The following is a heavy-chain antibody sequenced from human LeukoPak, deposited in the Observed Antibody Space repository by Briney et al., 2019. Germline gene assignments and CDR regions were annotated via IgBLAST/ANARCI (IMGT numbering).Heavy chain of an antibody. CDR3: AKHFDYYDSSGYTFFDY. J-gene: IGHJ4*02. D-gene: IGHD3-22*01. CDR2: ISGGGGST. CDR1: GFTFSSYA. V-gene: IGHV3-23*01. Sequence: GGSLRLSCAASGFTFSSYAMSWVRQAPRKGLEWVSAISGGGGSTYYADSVKGRFTISRDNSKNTLYLQMNSLRAEDTAVYYCAKHFDYYDSSGYTFFDYWGQGTLVTVSS.